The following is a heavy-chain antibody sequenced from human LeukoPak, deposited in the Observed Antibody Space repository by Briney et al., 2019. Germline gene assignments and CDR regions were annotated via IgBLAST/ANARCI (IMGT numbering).Heavy chain of an antibody. CDR2: ISTSNGDT. D-gene: IGHD5-24*01. V-gene: IGHV1-18*01. J-gene: IGHJ4*02. CDR1: GYTFTNSD. Sequence: ASVKVSCRASGYTFTNSDITWVRQAPGQGLEWMGRISTSNGDTNYAAKLQGRVTMTTDTSTSTVYVELRSLRSDDTAVYYCARERWLQSGLFDYWGQGTLVTVSS. CDR3: ARERWLQSGLFDY.